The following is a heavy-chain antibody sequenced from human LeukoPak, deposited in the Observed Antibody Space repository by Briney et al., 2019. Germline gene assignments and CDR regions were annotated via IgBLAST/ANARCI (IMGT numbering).Heavy chain of an antibody. CDR2: IYTSGST. Sequence: PSETLSLTCSVSGISVNTTYFWGWIRQPAGKGLEWIGRIYTSGSTNYNPSLKSRVTISVDTSKNQFSLKLSSVTAADTAVYYCARGVATKYYYYYYMDVWGKGTTVTVSS. J-gene: IGHJ6*03. CDR1: GISVNTTYF. V-gene: IGHV4-4*07. D-gene: IGHD5-12*01. CDR3: ARGVATKYYYYYYMDV.